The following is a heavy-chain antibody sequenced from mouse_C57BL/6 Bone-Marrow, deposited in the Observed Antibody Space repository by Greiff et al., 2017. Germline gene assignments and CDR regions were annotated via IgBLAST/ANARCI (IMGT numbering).Heavy chain of an antibody. CDR3: TPDWDAWFAY. V-gene: IGHV14-4*01. D-gene: IGHD4-1*01. CDR1: GFNIKDDY. Sequence: EVQLQQSGAELVRPGASVKLSCTASGFNIKDDYMHWVKQRPEQGLEWIGWIDPENGDTEYASKFQGKATITADTSSNTAYLQLSSLTSEYTAVYYCTPDWDAWFAYWGQGTLVTGSA. J-gene: IGHJ3*01. CDR2: IDPENGDT.